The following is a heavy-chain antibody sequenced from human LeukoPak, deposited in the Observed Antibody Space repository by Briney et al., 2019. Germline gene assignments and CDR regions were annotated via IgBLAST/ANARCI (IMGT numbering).Heavy chain of an antibody. CDR2: IIPMFSVR. CDR1: GGTLRNYS. J-gene: IGHJ1*01. CDR3: ARGGEYCSSTGCYALYFHH. V-gene: IGHV1-69*01. D-gene: IGHD2-2*01. Sequence: SVKVSCKASGGTLRNYSPTWVRQAPGQGLEWMGGIIPMFSVRDYAQKFRDRISITADESATTAYMELRSLTSEDTAVYYCARGGEYCSSTGCYALYFHHWGQGALVTISS.